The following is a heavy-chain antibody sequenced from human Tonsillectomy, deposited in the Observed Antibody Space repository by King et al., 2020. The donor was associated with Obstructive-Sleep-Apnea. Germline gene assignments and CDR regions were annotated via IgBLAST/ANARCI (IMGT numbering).Heavy chain of an antibody. Sequence: QLVQSGAEVRNPGSSVTVSCKASGGSLTNYAITWVRQAPGQGLEWMGGIMPVANVVKLAQKFQDRVTITADRSTSTAYMELGSLTKEDTAVYYCAGTPPPVAVPDSSLWEHFFCYALDVWGQGTTVTVSS. V-gene: IGHV1-69*17. J-gene: IGHJ6*02. CDR2: IMPVANVV. CDR1: GGSLTNYA. CDR3: AGTPPPVAVPDSSLWEHFFCYALDV. D-gene: IGHD1-26*01.